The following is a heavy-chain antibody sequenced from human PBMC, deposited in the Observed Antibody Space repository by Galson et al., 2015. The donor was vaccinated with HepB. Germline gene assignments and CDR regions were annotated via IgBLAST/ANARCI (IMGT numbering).Heavy chain of an antibody. V-gene: IGHV1-69*13. CDR1: GGTFSSYA. Sequence: SVKVSCKASGGTFSSYAISWVRQAPGQGLEWMGGIIPIFGIANYAQKFQGRVTITADESTSTAYMELSSLRSEDTAVYYCARPLAYCGGDCYSLDYWGQGTLVTVSS. J-gene: IGHJ4*02. CDR3: ARPLAYCGGDCYSLDY. CDR2: IIPIFGIA. D-gene: IGHD2-21*02.